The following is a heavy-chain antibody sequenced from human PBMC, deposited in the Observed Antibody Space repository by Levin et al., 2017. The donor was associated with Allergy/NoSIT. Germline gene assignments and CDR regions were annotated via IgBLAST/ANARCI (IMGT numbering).Heavy chain of an antibody. J-gene: IGHJ4*02. Sequence: PGGSLRLSCKASGYTFTGYYMHWVRQAPGQGLEWMGWINPNSGGTNYAQKFQGRVTMTRDTSISTAYMELSRLRSDDTAVYYCARGGRITIFGVVISSFDYWGQGTLVTVSS. CDR3: ARGGRITIFGVVISSFDY. V-gene: IGHV1-2*02. CDR2: INPNSGGT. CDR1: GYTFTGYY. D-gene: IGHD3-3*01.